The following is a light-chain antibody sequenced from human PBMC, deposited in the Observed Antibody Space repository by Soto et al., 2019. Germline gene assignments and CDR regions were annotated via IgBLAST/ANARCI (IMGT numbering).Light chain of an antibody. CDR1: QSITSW. CDR2: DAS. V-gene: IGKV1-5*01. Sequence: DVKMAQSPSTLCASVGDRLTVACRASQSITSWLAWYQQKPGKAPKLLIYDASSLESGVPSRFSGSGSGTKFTLTISSLQPEDFATYYCQQLNSYPITFGQGTRLEIK. CDR3: QQLNSYPIT. J-gene: IGKJ5*01.